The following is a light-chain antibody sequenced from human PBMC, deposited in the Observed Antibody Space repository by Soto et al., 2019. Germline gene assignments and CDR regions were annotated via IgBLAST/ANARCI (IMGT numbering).Light chain of an antibody. J-gene: IGKJ5*01. CDR1: QSVSSN. CDR3: QQYNKLPPIT. Sequence: VVSQSPSILSVWAGESATLSCRASQSVSSNLAWYQQKSGQAPRLLIYAASARATGIPARFSGSRSGTEFTLTILLLQSEDFAVYYCQQYNKLPPITFGQGTRLEIK. CDR2: AAS. V-gene: IGKV3-15*01.